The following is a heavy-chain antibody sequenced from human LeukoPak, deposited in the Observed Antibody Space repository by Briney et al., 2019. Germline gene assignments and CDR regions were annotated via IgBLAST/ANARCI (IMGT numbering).Heavy chain of an antibody. CDR2: INTNTGNP. J-gene: IGHJ4*02. D-gene: IGHD3-10*01. CDR3: ARNGWFGELLEPEYCFDY. CDR1: GYTFTSYA. V-gene: IGHV7-4-1*02. Sequence: ASVKVSCKASGYTFTSYAMNWVRQAPGQGLEWMGWINTNTGNPTYAQGFTGRFVFSLDTSVSTAYLQISSLKAEDTAVYYCARNGWFGELLEPEYCFDYWGQGTLVTVSS.